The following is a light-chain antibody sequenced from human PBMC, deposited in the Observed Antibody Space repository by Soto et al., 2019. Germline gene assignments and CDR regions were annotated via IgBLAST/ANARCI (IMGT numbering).Light chain of an antibody. Sequence: QSVLTQPASVSGSLGQSITISCTGTSSDVGGYDYVSWYRQHPGKVPKLIIYEVNKRPSGVSNRFSGSKSANTASLTISGLQADDEADYYCSSFTSSSTQVFGGGTKLIVL. V-gene: IGLV2-14*01. CDR3: SSFTSSSTQV. CDR2: EVN. CDR1: SSDVGGYDY. J-gene: IGLJ2*01.